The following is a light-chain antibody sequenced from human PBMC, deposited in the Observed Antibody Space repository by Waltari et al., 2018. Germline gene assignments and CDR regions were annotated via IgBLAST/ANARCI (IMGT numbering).Light chain of an antibody. V-gene: IGLV2-14*03. CDR3: SSYMDSSTLEL. CDR1: SSDIGGYNY. CDR2: HVS. J-gene: IGLJ2*01. Sequence: QSALTQPASVSGSPGQSITLSCPGTSSDIGGYNYVSSYQQVPGKAPKLMIYHVSNRPSGVSSRFSGSKSGNTASLTISGLQAEDEADYFCSSYMDSSTLELFGGGTSLTVL.